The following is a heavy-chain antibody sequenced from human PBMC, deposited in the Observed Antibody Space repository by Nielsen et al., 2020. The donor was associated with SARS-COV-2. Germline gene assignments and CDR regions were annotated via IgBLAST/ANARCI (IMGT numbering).Heavy chain of an antibody. CDR3: ARDGATTVVTRGRYYYYGMDV. V-gene: IGHV3-48*02. Sequence: WIRQPPGKGLEWVSSISSSSSTIYYADSVKGRFTISRDNAKNSLYLQMNSLRDEDTAVYYCARDGATTVVTRGRYYYYGMDVWGQGTTVTVSS. J-gene: IGHJ6*02. CDR2: ISSSSSTI. D-gene: IGHD4-23*01.